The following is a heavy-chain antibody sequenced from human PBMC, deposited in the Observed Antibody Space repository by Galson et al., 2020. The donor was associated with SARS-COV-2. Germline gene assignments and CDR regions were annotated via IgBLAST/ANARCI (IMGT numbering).Heavy chain of an antibody. CDR1: GGSFTGYC. CDR3: ASTVFGVVISPHYFDY. Sequence: SETLSLTCAVYGGSFTGYCWSWIRQPPGKGLEWIGEINHSGSANYNPSLKSRVTISLDTSKNQFSLKLSSVTAADTATYYCASTVFGVVISPHYFDYWGQGTLVTVSS. CDR2: INHSGSA. D-gene: IGHD3-3*01. J-gene: IGHJ4*02. V-gene: IGHV4-34*01.